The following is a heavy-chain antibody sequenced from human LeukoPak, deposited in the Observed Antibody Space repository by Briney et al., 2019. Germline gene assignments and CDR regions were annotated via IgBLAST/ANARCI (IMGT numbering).Heavy chain of an antibody. Sequence: ASVKVSCTTPGYTFTGYYMHWVCQAPGHGLEWMGWITPNSGGTNTVQKIHGRVTMTRDTHTRTASMELSRLRSDDTSVYYCAIEGMAGAGTYAFDIWGQGTMVTVSS. D-gene: IGHD6-13*01. CDR2: ITPNSGGT. CDR3: AIEGMAGAGTYAFDI. J-gene: IGHJ3*02. CDR1: GYTFTGYY. V-gene: IGHV1-2*02.